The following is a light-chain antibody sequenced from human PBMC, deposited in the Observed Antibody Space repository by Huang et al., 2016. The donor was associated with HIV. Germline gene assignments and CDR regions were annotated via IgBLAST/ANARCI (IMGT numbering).Light chain of an antibody. V-gene: IGKV1-NL1*01. CDR3: QQYVITPPWT. J-gene: IGKJ1*01. Sequence: DIQMTQSPSSLSASVGGRVTITCRASQDISKSLAWYQQKAGKAPKLLVYAASRLESGGPSRVSGSGSGTDYTLTISSLQPEDFATYYCQQYVITPPWTFGQGTKVEVK. CDR1: QDISKS. CDR2: AAS.